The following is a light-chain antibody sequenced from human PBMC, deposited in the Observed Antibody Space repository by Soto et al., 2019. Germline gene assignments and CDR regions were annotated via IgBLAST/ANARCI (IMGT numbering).Light chain of an antibody. CDR1: QSISPW. CDR3: QHYSGYST. J-gene: IGKJ1*01. V-gene: IGKV1-5*03. Sequence: DIQMTQSPSTLSASVGDRVTITCRASQSISPWLAWYQQKPGTAPKLLIYKASSLESGVPSRFSGSASGTEFTLTISSLQPDDFATYYCQHYSGYSTFGQGTKVGIK. CDR2: KAS.